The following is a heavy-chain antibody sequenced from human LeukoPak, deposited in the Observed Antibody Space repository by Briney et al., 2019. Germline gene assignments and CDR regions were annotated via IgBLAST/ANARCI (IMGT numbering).Heavy chain of an antibody. J-gene: IGHJ4*02. D-gene: IGHD3-10*01. Sequence: ASVKVSCKASGYTFSGYYMHWVRQAPGQGLEWMGWINPHSGGTNYAQKFQGRVTMTRATSISTAYMELSRLRSDDTAVYYCARSRRVRGVIITEPDYWGQGTLVTVSS. CDR3: ARSRRVRGVIITEPDY. CDR2: INPHSGGT. V-gene: IGHV1-2*02. CDR1: GYTFSGYY.